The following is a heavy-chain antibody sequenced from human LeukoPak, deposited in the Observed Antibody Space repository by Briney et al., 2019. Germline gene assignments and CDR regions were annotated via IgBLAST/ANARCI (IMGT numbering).Heavy chain of an antibody. J-gene: IGHJ4*02. CDR2: INHSGST. D-gene: IGHD1-14*01. CDR1: GGSFSGYY. CDR3: ARGGVTLDY. Sequence: KPSETLSLTCAVYGGSFSGYYWSWIRQPPGKGLEWIGEINHSGSTNYNPSLKSRVTISVDTSKNQFSLKLSSVTAADTAVYYCARGGVTLDYWGQGTLVTVSS. V-gene: IGHV4-34*01.